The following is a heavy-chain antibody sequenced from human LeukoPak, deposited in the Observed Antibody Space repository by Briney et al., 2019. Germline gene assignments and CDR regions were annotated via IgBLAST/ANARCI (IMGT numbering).Heavy chain of an antibody. J-gene: IGHJ3*02. Sequence: GGSLRLSCAASGFTFSSYGMHWVRQAPGKGLEWVAFIRYDGSNKYYADSVKGRFTISRDNSKNTLYLQMNSLRAEDTAVYYCTRDTLYCSGGYCYHDIWGQGTMVTVSS. D-gene: IGHD2-15*01. CDR1: GFTFSSYG. CDR3: TRDTLYCSGGYCYHDI. V-gene: IGHV3-30*02. CDR2: IRYDGSNK.